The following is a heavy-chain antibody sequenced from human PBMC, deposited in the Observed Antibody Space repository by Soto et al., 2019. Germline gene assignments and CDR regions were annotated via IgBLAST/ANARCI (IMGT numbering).Heavy chain of an antibody. CDR3: TGSGYVYGDFDY. V-gene: IGHV4-31*03. D-gene: IGHD5-12*01. CDR1: GGSISSGGYY. CDR2: IYYSGST. Sequence: QVQLQESGPGLVKPSQTLSLTCTVSGGSISSGGYYWSWIRQHPGKGLEWIGYIYYSGSTYYNPSLKSRVTISVATSKNQFSLKLSSVTAADTAVYYCTGSGYVYGDFDYWGQGPLVTVSS. J-gene: IGHJ4*02.